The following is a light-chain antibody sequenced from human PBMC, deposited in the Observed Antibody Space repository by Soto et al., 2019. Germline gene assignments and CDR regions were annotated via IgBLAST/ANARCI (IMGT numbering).Light chain of an antibody. V-gene: IGLV2-14*01. CDR3: SSYTNVNTLV. Sequence: QSALTQPASVSGSPGQSITISCTGTNSDIAIYDYVSWYQQHPGKAPQLIIYEVSNRPSGVSRRFSGSKSGHMASLTISGLQAGDEAVYLCSSYTNVNTLVFGDGTKVTVL. CDR1: NSDIAIYDY. CDR2: EVS. J-gene: IGLJ1*01.